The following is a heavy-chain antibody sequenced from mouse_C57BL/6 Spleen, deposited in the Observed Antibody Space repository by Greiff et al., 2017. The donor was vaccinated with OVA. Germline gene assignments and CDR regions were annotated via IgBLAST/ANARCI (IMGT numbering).Heavy chain of an antibody. Sequence: VQLQQSGAELVRPWTSVKVSCKASGYAFTNYLIEWVKQRPGQGLEWIGVINPGSGGTNYNEKFKGKATLTADKSSSTAYMQLSSLTSEDSAVYFCARGQATAYWGQGTLVTVSA. J-gene: IGHJ3*01. CDR1: GYAFTNYL. CDR3: ARGQATAY. D-gene: IGHD3-2*02. CDR2: INPGSGGT. V-gene: IGHV1-54*01.